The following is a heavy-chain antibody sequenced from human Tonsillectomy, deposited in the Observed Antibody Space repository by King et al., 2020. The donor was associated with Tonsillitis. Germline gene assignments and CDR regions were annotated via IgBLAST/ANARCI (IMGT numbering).Heavy chain of an antibody. J-gene: IGHJ4*02. D-gene: IGHD6-19*01. V-gene: IGHV1-69*04. Sequence: QLVQSGAEVKKPGSSVKVSCKASGGTFSSYAISWVRQAPGQGLEWMGRIIPILGIANYAQKFQGRVTITADKSTSTAYMELSSLRSEDTAVYYCARVVSSGWYRADYWGQGTLVTVSS. CDR1: GGTFSSYA. CDR3: ARVVSSGWYRADY. CDR2: IIPILGIA.